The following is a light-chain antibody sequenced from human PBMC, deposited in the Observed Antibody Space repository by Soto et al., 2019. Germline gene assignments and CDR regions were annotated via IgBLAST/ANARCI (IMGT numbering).Light chain of an antibody. Sequence: QSALTQPPSASGSPGQSVTISCTGTSSDVGGYKYVSWYQQHPGKAPKLMIFEVNNRPSGVPDRFSGSKSGNTASLTVSGLQAEDEADYYCSSYAGINNVGVFGTGTKLTVL. CDR2: EVN. CDR1: SSDVGGYKY. J-gene: IGLJ1*01. CDR3: SSYAGINNVGV. V-gene: IGLV2-8*01.